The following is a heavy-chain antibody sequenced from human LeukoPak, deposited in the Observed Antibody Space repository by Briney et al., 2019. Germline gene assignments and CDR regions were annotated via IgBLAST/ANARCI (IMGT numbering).Heavy chain of an antibody. CDR2: ISSSSSYI. J-gene: IGHJ6*02. Sequence: GGSLRLSCAASGFTFSSYSMNWVRQAPGKGLEWVSSISSSSSYIYYADSVKGRFTISRDNAKNSLYLQMNSLRAEDTAVYYCARGGYGDYGMDVWGQGTTVTVSS. D-gene: IGHD4-17*01. V-gene: IGHV3-21*01. CDR3: ARGGYGDYGMDV. CDR1: GFTFSSYS.